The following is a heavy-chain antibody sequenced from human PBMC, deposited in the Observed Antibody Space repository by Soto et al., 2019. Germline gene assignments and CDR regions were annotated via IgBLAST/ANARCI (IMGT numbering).Heavy chain of an antibody. Sequence: QVQLQESDPGLVKPSQTLSLTCTVSGGSISSGGYYWSWIRQHPGKGLEWIGYIYYSGSTYYNPSLKSRVTISVDTSKNQFSLKLSSVTAADTAVYYCARVRRFYGDYVPFDYWGQGTLVTVSS. CDR3: ARVRRFYGDYVPFDY. J-gene: IGHJ4*02. CDR2: IYYSGST. V-gene: IGHV4-31*03. D-gene: IGHD4-17*01. CDR1: GGSISSGGYY.